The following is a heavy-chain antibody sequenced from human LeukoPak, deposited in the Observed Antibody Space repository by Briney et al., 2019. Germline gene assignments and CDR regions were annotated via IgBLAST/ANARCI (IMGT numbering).Heavy chain of an antibody. D-gene: IGHD3-22*01. J-gene: IGHJ4*02. Sequence: SGPPLSNSPPTLTLTCTCFGFSLPTRAPGVSWIGQLPAKALEWLSPLDGHEDKYYSTSLKTRLTISKDTSKNQVVLTVTNVGPVDTATYYCARTDYDSSASYGPHYFDYWGQGTMVTVSS. CDR1: GFSLPTRAPG. CDR3: ARTDYDSSASYGPHYFDY. CDR2: LDGHEDK. V-gene: IGHV2-70*01.